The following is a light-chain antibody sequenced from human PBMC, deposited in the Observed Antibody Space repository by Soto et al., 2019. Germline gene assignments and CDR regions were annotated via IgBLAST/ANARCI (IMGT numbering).Light chain of an antibody. CDR2: DAS. CDR1: QSITTF. J-gene: IGKJ4*01. V-gene: IGKV1-5*01. Sequence: DIQMTQSPSTLSASIGDRVTITCRASQSITTFLAWYQQKPGQAPQILIYDASKLEPGVPSRLSGGGSGTEFTLTISRLQPDDFATYYCQQYSTYPRTFGRGTRVEIK. CDR3: QQYSTYPRT.